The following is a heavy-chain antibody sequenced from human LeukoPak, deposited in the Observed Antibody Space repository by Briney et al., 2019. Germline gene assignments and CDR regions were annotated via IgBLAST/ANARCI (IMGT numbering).Heavy chain of an antibody. D-gene: IGHD6-19*01. J-gene: IGHJ4*02. CDR3: XRDIPXXSXSFDY. Sequence: PSETLSLTCTVSGDSISSYYWSWIRQPAGKGLEWIGRMYASGSTDYNPSLKSRVTMSVDTSKNQFSLKLRSVTAADTAVYYCXRDIPXXSXSFDYWGQGTLVTVSS. V-gene: IGHV4-4*07. CDR1: GDSISSYY. CDR2: MYASGST.